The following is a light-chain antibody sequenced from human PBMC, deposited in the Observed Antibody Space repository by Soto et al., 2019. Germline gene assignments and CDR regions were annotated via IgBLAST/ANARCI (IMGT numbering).Light chain of an antibody. Sequence: EIVMTQSPAILSLSPGETATLSCRASQSVTTKLAWYQRRPGQTPRLLIYNASTRATAVPARFSGGGSVTEFSLTISSLQSDDFGVYYCHQYNTWPPRFTFGPGTKVDIK. V-gene: IGKV3-15*01. CDR1: QSVTTK. J-gene: IGKJ3*01. CDR2: NAS. CDR3: HQYNTWPPRFT.